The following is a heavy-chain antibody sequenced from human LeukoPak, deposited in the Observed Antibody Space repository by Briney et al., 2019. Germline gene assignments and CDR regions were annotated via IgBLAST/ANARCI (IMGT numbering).Heavy chain of an antibody. CDR2: IKQDGSEK. D-gene: IGHD6-6*01. CDR1: GFTFSSYW. V-gene: IGHV3-7*01. J-gene: IGHJ4*02. CDR3: AREAEQLGSGFDY. Sequence: GGSLRLSCAASGFTFSSYWMSWVRQASGKGLEWVANIKQDGSEKYYVDSVKGRFTISRDNAKNSLFLQMNSLRAEDTAVYYCAREAEQLGSGFDYWGQGTLVTVSS.